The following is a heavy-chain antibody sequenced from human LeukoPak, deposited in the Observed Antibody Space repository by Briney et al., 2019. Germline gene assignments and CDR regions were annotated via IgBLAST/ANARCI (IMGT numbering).Heavy chain of an antibody. CDR1: GFTFSSYA. D-gene: IGHD6-19*01. CDR2: ISGSGGST. V-gene: IGHV3-23*01. J-gene: IGHJ4*02. CDR3: AKALTYSSGWQDY. Sequence: GGSLRLSCAASGFTFSSYAMSWVRQAPGKGLEWVSAISGSGGSTYYADSVKGRFTISRDNSTNTLYLQLNSLRADATAAYYCAKALTYSSGWQDYWGQGTLVTVSS.